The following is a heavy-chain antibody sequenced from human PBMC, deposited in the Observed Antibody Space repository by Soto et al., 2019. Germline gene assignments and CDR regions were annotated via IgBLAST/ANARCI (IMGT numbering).Heavy chain of an antibody. J-gene: IGHJ4*02. CDR2: IYYSGST. CDR1: GGSIISSSYY. Sequence: PLEILSLTCTVSGGSIISSSYYWGWIRQPPGKGLEWIGSIYYSGSTYYNPSLKSRVTISVDTSKNQFSLKLSSVTAADTAVYYCATLWGQDWGQGTLVTVSS. D-gene: IGHD3-10*01. CDR3: ATLWGQD. V-gene: IGHV4-39*01.